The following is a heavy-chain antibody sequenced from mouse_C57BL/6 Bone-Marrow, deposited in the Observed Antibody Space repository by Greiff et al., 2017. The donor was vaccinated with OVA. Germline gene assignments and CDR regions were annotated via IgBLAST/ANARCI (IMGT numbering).Heavy chain of an antibody. J-gene: IGHJ4*01. CDR2: INPSTGGT. D-gene: IGHD1-1*01. Sequence: EVQLVESGPELVKPGASVKISCKASGYSFTGYYMNWVKQSPEKSLEWIGEINPSTGGTTYNQKFKAKATLTVDKSSSTAYMQLKSLTSEDSAVYYCARRPFTTVVPKLGRDYAMDYWGQGTSVTVSS. V-gene: IGHV1-42*01. CDR3: ARRPFTTVVPKLGRDYAMDY. CDR1: GYSFTGYY.